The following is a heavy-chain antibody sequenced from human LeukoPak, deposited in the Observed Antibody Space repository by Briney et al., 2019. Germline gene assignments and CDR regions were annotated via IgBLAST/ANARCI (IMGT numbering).Heavy chain of an antibody. CDR3: ARSRWSSPFDY. V-gene: IGHV1-46*01. CDR2: INPSGGST. CDR1: Y. J-gene: IGHJ4*02. D-gene: IGHD5-24*01. Sequence: YMHWVRQAPGQGLEWMGIINPSGGSTSYAQKFQGRVTMTRDTSTSTVYMELSSLRSEDTAVYYCARSRWSSPFDYWGQGTLVTVSS.